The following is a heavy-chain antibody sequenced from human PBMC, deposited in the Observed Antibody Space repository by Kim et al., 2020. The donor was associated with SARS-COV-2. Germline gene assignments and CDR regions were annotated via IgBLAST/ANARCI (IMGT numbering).Heavy chain of an antibody. Sequence: GGSLRLSCAASGFTFSSYSMNWVRQAPGKGLEWVSYISSSSTIYYADSVKGRFTISRDNAKNSLYLQMNSLRDEDTAVYYCARNDWYYYDSSGKFDYWG. V-gene: IGHV3-48*02. D-gene: IGHD3-22*01. CDR3: ARNDWYYYDSSGKFDY. J-gene: IGHJ4*01. CDR1: GFTFSSYS. CDR2: ISSSSTI.